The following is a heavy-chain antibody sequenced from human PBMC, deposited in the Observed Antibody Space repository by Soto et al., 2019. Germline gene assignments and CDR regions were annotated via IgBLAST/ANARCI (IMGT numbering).Heavy chain of an antibody. D-gene: IGHD3-10*01. CDR3: ARDRMDVWFGELSWFDP. CDR2: IIPIFGTA. V-gene: IGHV1-69*13. CDR1: GGTFSSYA. J-gene: IGHJ5*02. Sequence: SVKVSCKASGGTFSSYAISWVRQAPGQGLEWMGGIIPIFGTANYAQKFQGRVTITADESTSTAYMELSSLRSEDTAVYYCARDRMDVWFGELSWFDPWGQGTLVTVSS.